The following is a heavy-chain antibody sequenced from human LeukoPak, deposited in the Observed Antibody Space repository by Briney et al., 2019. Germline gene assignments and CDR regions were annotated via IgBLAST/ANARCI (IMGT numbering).Heavy chain of an antibody. Sequence: ASVKVSSTTSGYTFIDYDMHWVRQAPGQGLEWMGWVIPHSGGTHYAQKFQGRVTMTRDTSITTAYMELNRLRYDDTAVYYCVRDPVSRSGWWDFDYWGQGTMVTISS. CDR1: GYTFIDYD. CDR3: VRDPVSRSGWWDFDY. J-gene: IGHJ4*02. CDR2: VIPHSGGT. V-gene: IGHV1-2*02. D-gene: IGHD6-19*01.